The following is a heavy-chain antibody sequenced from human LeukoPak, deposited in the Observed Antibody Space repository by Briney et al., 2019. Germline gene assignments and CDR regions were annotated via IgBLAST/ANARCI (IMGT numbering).Heavy chain of an antibody. J-gene: IGHJ5*02. CDR2: ISSSSSYI. V-gene: IGHV3-21*01. D-gene: IGHD3-16*02. CDR1: GFTFGSYS. CDR3: ASWYDYVWGSYRFNWFDP. Sequence: GGSLRLSCAASGFTFGSYSMNWVRQAPGKGLEWVSSISSSSSYIYYADSVKGRFTISRDNVKNSPYLQMNSLRAEDTAVYYCASWYDYVWGSYRFNWFDPWGQGTLVTVSS.